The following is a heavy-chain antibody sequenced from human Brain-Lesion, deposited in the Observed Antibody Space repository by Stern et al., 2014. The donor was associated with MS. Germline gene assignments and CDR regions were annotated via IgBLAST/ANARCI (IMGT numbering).Heavy chain of an antibody. D-gene: IGHD5-18*01. V-gene: IGHV4-61*02. CDR3: ASGYRIFDY. J-gene: IGHJ4*02. CDR1: GGSISSGSDY. Sequence: QVQLQESGPGLVKPSQTLSLTCTVSGGSISSGSDYWSWIRQPVGKGLEWIGRIHARGSAFYTPSLKSRVTISTDPSMNQFSLELNSATAADTAIYYCASGYRIFDYWGQGILVTVSS. CDR2: IHARGSA.